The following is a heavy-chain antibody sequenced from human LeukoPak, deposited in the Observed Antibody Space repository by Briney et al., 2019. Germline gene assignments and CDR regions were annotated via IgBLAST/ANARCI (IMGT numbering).Heavy chain of an antibody. D-gene: IGHD1-1*01. CDR2: ISYDGSNK. V-gene: IGHV3-30-3*01. Sequence: PGGSLRLSCAASGFTFSSYAMHWVRQAPGKGLEWVAVISYDGSNKYYADSVKGRFTISRDNSKNTLYLQMNSLRAEDTAVYYCARPESGIYYFDYWGQGTLVTVS. CDR1: GFTFSSYA. J-gene: IGHJ4*02. CDR3: ARPESGIYYFDY.